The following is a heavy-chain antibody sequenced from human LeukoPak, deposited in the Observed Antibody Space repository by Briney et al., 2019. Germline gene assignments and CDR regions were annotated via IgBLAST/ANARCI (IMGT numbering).Heavy chain of an antibody. J-gene: IGHJ5*02. V-gene: IGHV4-61*01. Sequence: SETLSLTCTVSGASFSSASYWTWIRQPPGKGVEWIAHIYNGVNTNYNPSLKSRVTISVDTSKNQFSLRLNSVTAADTAVYYCARSRAFNSGAFDPWGQGSLVTVSS. CDR2: IYNGVNT. CDR1: GASFSSASY. CDR3: ARSRAFNSGAFDP. D-gene: IGHD1-26*01.